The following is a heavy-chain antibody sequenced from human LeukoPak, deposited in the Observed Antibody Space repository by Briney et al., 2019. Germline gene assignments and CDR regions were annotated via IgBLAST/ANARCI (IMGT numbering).Heavy chain of an antibody. CDR2: IFSGGSII. J-gene: IGHJ4*02. V-gene: IGHV3-48*03. D-gene: IGHD6-19*01. Sequence: QSGGSLRLSCAVSGFTFSNYEMNWVRQAPGKGLEWVAYIFSGGSIIYYADSVKGRFTISRDNAKNSLYLQMNSLRAEDTAVYYCAGQRITVAVGGDFDYWGQGTLVTVSS. CDR1: GFTFSNYE. CDR3: AGQRITVAVGGDFDY.